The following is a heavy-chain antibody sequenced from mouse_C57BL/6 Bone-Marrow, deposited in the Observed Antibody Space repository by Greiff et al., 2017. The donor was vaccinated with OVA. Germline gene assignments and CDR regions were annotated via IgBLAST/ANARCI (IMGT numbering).Heavy chain of an antibody. Sequence: DVMLVESGGGLVKPGGSLKLSCAASGFTFSSYAMSWVRQTPEKRLEWVATISDGGSYTYYPDNVKGRFTISRDNAKNNLYLQMSHLKSEDTAMYYCARERGSRPLDYWGQGTTLTVSS. J-gene: IGHJ2*01. D-gene: IGHD1-1*01. CDR2: ISDGGSYT. CDR3: ARERGSRPLDY. CDR1: GFTFSSYA. V-gene: IGHV5-4*01.